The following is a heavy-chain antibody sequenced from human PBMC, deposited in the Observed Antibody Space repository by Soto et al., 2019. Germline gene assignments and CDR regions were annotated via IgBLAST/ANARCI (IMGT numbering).Heavy chain of an antibody. V-gene: IGHV4-59*01. J-gene: IGHJ4*02. CDR2: IYYSGSTT. D-gene: IGHD1-26*01. CDR3: VRDGRERQFDY. CDR1: GAAISGYY. Sequence: QVRLQESGPGLVKPSETLSLTCVVSGAAISGYYWSWIRQPPGKGLEWIGFIYYSGSTTNYSPSLKNRVTISGDTSKYIISLRLGSVTAADTAIYYCVRDGRERQFDYWGQGTLVTVSS.